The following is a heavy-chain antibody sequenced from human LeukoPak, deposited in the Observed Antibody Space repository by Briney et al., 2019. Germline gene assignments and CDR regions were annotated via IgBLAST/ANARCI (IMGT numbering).Heavy chain of an antibody. CDR2: INHSGST. D-gene: IGHD5-18*01. V-gene: IGHV4-34*01. J-gene: IGHJ5*02. CDR1: GGSFSGYD. Sequence: PSETLSLTCAVYGGSFSGYDWSWIRQPPGKGLEWIGEINHSGSTNYNPSLKSRVTISVDTSKNQYSLKLSSVTGADTAVYYCARKGIFVDTDQPDLSWYDPWGQGTLVTVSS. CDR3: ARKGIFVDTDQPDLSWYDP.